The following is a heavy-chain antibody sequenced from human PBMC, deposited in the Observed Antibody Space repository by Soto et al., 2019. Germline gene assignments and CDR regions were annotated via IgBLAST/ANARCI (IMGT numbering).Heavy chain of an antibody. J-gene: IGHJ4*02. D-gene: IGHD1-20*01. Sequence: SETLSLTCTVSGGSISRGGYYWSWIRQHPGKGLEWIGYIYYSGSTYYNPSLKSRVTISVDTSKNQFSLKLSSVTAADTAVYYCARVDRYNWKDDYFDYWGQGTLVTVSS. CDR2: IYYSGST. CDR3: ARVDRYNWKDDYFDY. CDR1: GGSISRGGYY. V-gene: IGHV4-31*03.